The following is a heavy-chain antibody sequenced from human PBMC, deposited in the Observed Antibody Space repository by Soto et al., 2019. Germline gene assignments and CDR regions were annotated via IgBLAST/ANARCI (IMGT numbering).Heavy chain of an antibody. CDR1: GFTFSNYR. D-gene: IGHD6-6*01. CDR2: ISGSGKDT. CDR3: ARVHLVRTSSYYCGMDV. J-gene: IGHJ6*02. V-gene: IGHV3-21*06. Sequence: VDLVESGGGLVKPGGSLTLSCATSGFTFSNYRMNWVRQAPGKGLEWVASISGSGKDTFYRDSVKGRFTISRDNAESSQVLQMNSLTVDDTAVYHCARVHLVRTSSYYCGMDVWGPGTTVTVSS.